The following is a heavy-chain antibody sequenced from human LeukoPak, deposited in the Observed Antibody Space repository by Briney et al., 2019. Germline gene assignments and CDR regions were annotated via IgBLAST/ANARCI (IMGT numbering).Heavy chain of an antibody. D-gene: IGHD3-16*01. J-gene: IGHJ6*02. CDR2: INHNGNVN. Sequence: PGGSLRPSCAASGFTFSSYWMNWARQAPGKGLEWVASINHNGNVNYYVDSVKGRFTTSRDNAKNSLYLQMSNLRAEDTAVYFCARGGGLDVWGQGATVTVSS. CDR1: GFTFSSYW. V-gene: IGHV3-7*03. CDR3: ARGGGLDV.